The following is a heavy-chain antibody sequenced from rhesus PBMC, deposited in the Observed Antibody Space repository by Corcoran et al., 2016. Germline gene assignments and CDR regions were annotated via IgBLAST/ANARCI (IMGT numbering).Heavy chain of an antibody. D-gene: IGHD6S26*01. V-gene: IGHV4-165*02. CDR3: ARFRSNGWSGVYFNY. CDR2: IGGSVGDT. J-gene: IGHJ4*01. CDR1: GGSISGYY. Sequence: QVQLQESGPGLVKSSETLSLTCAVSGGSISGYYWTWIRHPPGEGLKWIGYIGGSVGDTYYNPSLKCRVTLSRDTSQNQFSLRLSSVTAAATAIYYCARFRSNGWSGVYFNYWGQGVLVTVSS.